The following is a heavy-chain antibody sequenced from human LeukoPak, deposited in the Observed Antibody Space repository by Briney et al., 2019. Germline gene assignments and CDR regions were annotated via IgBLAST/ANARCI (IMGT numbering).Heavy chain of an antibody. CDR1: GFTFSIYG. CDR2: ISDSGDST. D-gene: IGHD3-10*01. J-gene: IGHJ4*02. Sequence: GGSLRLSCAVSGFTFSIYGMSWVRQAPGKGLEWVSAISDSGDSTYYADSVKGRFTISRDNSKNKLYLEMNGLRPDDTAVYYCAKVGYDYDSGRTPDVWLWGQGTLVTVSS. V-gene: IGHV3-23*01. CDR3: AKVGYDYDSGRTPDVWL.